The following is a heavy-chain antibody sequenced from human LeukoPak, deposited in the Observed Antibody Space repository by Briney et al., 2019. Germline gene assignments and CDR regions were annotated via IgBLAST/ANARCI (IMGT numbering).Heavy chain of an antibody. CDR2: IKHDGSDK. CDR3: ARLNYYYDSSGYYVYYFDY. V-gene: IGHV3-7*03. CDR1: GFTFSSYW. D-gene: IGHD3-22*01. Sequence: PGGSLRLSCAASGFTFSSYWMSWVRQAPGKGLEWVANIKHDGSDKYYVDSVKGRFTISRDNAESSLYLQVNSLRAEDTAVYYCARLNYYYDSSGYYVYYFDYWGQGTLVTVSS. J-gene: IGHJ4*02.